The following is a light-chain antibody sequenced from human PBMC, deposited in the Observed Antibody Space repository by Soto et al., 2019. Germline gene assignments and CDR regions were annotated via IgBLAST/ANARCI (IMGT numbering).Light chain of an antibody. Sequence: DIQMTQSPSTLSASVGDRVTITCRASQSISSWLAWYQQKPGKAPKFLIYDASSLESGVPSRFSGSGSGTEFTLTSSSLQPVDFATYYCQQYNSYPWTFGQGTKVEIK. CDR1: QSISSW. CDR2: DAS. V-gene: IGKV1-5*01. CDR3: QQYNSYPWT. J-gene: IGKJ1*01.